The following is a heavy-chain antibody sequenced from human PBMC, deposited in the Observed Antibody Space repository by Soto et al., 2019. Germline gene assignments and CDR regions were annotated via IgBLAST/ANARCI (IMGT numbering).Heavy chain of an antibody. Sequence: ETLSLTCTVSGGSISSYYWSWIRQPPGKGLEWIGYIYYSGSTNYNPSLKSRITISVDTSKNQFSLKLSSVTAADTAVYYCVAAVYAFDIWGQGTMVTVSS. CDR2: IYYSGST. D-gene: IGHD6-13*01. V-gene: IGHV4-59*01. CDR3: VAAVYAFDI. CDR1: GGSISSYY. J-gene: IGHJ3*02.